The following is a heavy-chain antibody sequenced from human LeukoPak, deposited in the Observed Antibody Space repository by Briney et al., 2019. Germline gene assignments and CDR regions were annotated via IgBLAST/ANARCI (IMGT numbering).Heavy chain of an antibody. J-gene: IGHJ4*02. CDR3: ARYEKGSSWYRPHSPFDY. CDR2: INHSGST. CDR1: GGSFSGYY. V-gene: IGHV4-34*01. D-gene: IGHD6-13*01. Sequence: PSETLSLTCAVYGGSFSGYYWSWIRQPPGKGLEWIGEINHSGSTNYNPSLKSRVTISVDTSKNQFSLKLSSVTAADTAVYYCARYEKGSSWYRPHSPFDYWGQGTLVTVSS.